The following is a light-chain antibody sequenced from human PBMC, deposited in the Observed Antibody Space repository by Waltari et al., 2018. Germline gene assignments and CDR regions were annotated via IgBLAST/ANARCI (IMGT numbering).Light chain of an antibody. CDR1: SSNIGSNT. J-gene: IGLJ3*02. V-gene: IGLV1-44*01. CDR2: SNI. CDR3: AAWDDSLNGPV. Sequence: QSVLTQPPSASGPPGQRVTISCSGSSSNIGSNTVTWYQQLPGTAPKLLIYSNIQRPSGVPDRFSGSKSGTSASLAISGLQSEDEADYYCAAWDDSLNGPVFGGGTKLTVL.